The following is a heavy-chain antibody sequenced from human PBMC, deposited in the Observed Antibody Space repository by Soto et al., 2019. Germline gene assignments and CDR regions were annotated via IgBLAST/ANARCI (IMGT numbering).Heavy chain of an antibody. Sequence: TLSLTCTVSVGSISSGGYYWSWILQHPGKGLEWIGYIYYSGSTYYNPSLKSRVTISVDTSKNQFSLKLSSVTAADTAVYYCARVLSGYDTYWFDPWGQGTLVTSPQ. J-gene: IGHJ5*02. CDR1: VGSISSGGYY. D-gene: IGHD5-12*01. V-gene: IGHV4-31*02. CDR3: ARVLSGYDTYWFDP. CDR2: IYYSGST.